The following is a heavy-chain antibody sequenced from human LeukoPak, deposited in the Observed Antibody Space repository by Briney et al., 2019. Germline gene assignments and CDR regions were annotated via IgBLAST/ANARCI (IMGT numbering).Heavy chain of an antibody. V-gene: IGHV1-2*02. CDR2: INPNSGGT. D-gene: IGHD2-2*01. CDR3: AILGDCSSTSCRWGYYYYYMDV. Sequence: GASVKVSCKASGYTFTGYYMHWVRQAPGQGLEWMGWINPNSGGTNYAQKFQGRVTMTRDTSISTAYMELSRLRSDDTAVYYCAILGDCSSTSCRWGYYYYYMDVWGKGTTVTISS. J-gene: IGHJ6*03. CDR1: GYTFTGYY.